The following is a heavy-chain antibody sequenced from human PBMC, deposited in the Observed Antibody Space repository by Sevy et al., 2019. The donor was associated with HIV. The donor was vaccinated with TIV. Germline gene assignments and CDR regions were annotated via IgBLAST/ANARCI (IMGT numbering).Heavy chain of an antibody. D-gene: IGHD3-22*01. V-gene: IGHV3-73*01. CDR2: IRSKASSYAT. J-gene: IGHJ6*02. Sequence: GGSLRLSCAASGFTFSGSAMHWVRQASGKGLEWIGRIRSKASSYATVYAASVKGRFTISRADSKNTAYLQMNSLKIEDTAVYYCVSLLYYYDEYNAMDVWGQGTTVTVSS. CDR3: VSLLYYYDEYNAMDV. CDR1: GFTFSGSA.